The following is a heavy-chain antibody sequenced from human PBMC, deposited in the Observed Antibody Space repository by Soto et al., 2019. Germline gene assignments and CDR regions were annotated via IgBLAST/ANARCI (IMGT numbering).Heavy chain of an antibody. V-gene: IGHV1-3*01. D-gene: IGHD2-2*01. Sequence: GASVKVSCKASGYTFTSYAMHWVRQAPGQRLEWMGWINAGNGNTKYSQKFQGRVTITRDTSASTAYMELSSLRSEDTAVYYCARDPRSSYGWYQLLSGFDYWGQGTLVTVSS. J-gene: IGHJ4*02. CDR2: INAGNGNT. CDR3: ARDPRSSYGWYQLLSGFDY. CDR1: GYTFTSYA.